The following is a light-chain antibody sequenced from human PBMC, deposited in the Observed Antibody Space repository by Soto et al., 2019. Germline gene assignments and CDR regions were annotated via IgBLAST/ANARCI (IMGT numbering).Light chain of an antibody. V-gene: IGKV1-5*01. CDR1: QSISGW. CDR2: DAS. J-gene: IGKJ1*01. Sequence: DIPMTQSPSTLSASVGDRVTITCRASQSISGWLAWYQQKPGRAPNLLIYDASSLESGDPSRFSGSGSGSEFTLTISSLQPDDFANYYCQQYNSYSRTFGQGTKVEI. CDR3: QQYNSYSRT.